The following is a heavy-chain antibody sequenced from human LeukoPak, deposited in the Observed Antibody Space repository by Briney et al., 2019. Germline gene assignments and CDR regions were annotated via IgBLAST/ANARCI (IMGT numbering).Heavy chain of an antibody. D-gene: IGHD6-19*01. J-gene: IGHJ4*02. V-gene: IGHV3-21*01. CDR3: ARGGWLGHFDY. Sequence: GGSLRLSCAASGFTFSSYSMNWVRQAPGKGLEWVSSISSSSSNIYYAGSVKGRFTISRDNAKNSLYLQMNSLRAEDTAVYYCARGGWLGHFDYWGQGTLVTVSS. CDR2: ISSSSSNI. CDR1: GFTFSSYS.